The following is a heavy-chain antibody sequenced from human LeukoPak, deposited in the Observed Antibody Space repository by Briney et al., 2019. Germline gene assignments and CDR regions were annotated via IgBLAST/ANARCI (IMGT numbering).Heavy chain of an antibody. Sequence: GGSLRLSCAASGFNFSNYVMHWVRQAPGKGLECVSAITINGDTTHYANSVKGRFTISRDNSRNTLSLQMGSLRAEDMAIYYCRGVKGTDDYWGRGTLVTVSS. V-gene: IGHV3-64*01. D-gene: IGHD3-10*01. CDR2: ITINGDTT. CDR1: GFNFSNYV. CDR3: RGVKGTDDY. J-gene: IGHJ4*02.